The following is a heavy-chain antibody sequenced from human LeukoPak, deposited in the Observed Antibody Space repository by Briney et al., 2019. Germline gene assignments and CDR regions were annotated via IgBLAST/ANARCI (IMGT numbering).Heavy chain of an antibody. V-gene: IGHV3-23*01. Sequence: GGSLRLSCAASGFTFSSYAMSWVRQAPGKGLEWVSDVSGSGSDTYYADSVKGRFTISRDNSKNTLYLQMNSPSPEDTAVYYCTGGSAGPGYWGQGTLVAVSS. CDR3: TGGSAGPGY. J-gene: IGHJ4*02. CDR2: VSGSGSDT. D-gene: IGHD6-19*01. CDR1: GFTFSSYA.